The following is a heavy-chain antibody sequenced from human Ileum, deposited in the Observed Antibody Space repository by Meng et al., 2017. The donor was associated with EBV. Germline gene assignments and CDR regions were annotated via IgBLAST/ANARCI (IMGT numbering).Heavy chain of an antibody. D-gene: IGHD2-2*01. CDR3: ANRRPASGPLGDY. J-gene: IGHJ4*02. V-gene: IGHV4-4*02. Sequence: QVPLQEAGPGRLKPSATLSLTCAVSGASISSTNWWSWVRQPPGKGLEWIGDIYHSGSTNYNPSLKSRVTISIDASKNQFSLKVTSVTAADTAMYYCANRRPASGPLGDYWGQGTLVTVSS. CDR2: IYHSGST. CDR1: GASISSTNW.